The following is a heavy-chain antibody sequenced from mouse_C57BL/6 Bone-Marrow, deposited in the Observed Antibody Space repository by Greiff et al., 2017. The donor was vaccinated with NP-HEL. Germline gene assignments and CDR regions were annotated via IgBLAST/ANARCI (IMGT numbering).Heavy chain of an antibody. D-gene: IGHD1-1*01. Sequence: QVQLQQSGAELVKPGASVRMSCKASGYTLTTYPIEWMRQNHGKSLEWIGNFHPYNDDTKYNEKLKGKATLTVEKSSRTVYLELSQLTADDSAVYYCARYYGSSHWYFDVWGTGTTVTVSS. CDR2: FHPYNDDT. CDR3: ARYYGSSHWYFDV. CDR1: GYTLTTYP. V-gene: IGHV1-47*01. J-gene: IGHJ1*03.